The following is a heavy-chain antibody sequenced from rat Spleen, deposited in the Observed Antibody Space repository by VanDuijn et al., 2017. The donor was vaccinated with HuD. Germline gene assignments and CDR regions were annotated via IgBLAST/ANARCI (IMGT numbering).Heavy chain of an antibody. V-gene: IGHV5-20*01. CDR3: TTETAAGVMDA. Sequence: EVQLVESGGGLVQPGRSMKLSCAASGFTFSNYDMAWVRQAPTKGLEWVASISYDGSSTYYRDSLKGRFTISRDNAKSTLYLQMDSLRSEDTATYYCTTETAAGVMDAWGQGASVTVSS. CDR2: ISYDGSST. D-gene: IGHD1-2*01. CDR1: GFTFSNYD. J-gene: IGHJ4*01.